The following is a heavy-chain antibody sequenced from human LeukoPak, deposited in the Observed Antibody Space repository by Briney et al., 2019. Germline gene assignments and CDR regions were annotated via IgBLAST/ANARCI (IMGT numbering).Heavy chain of an antibody. CDR1: GGTFSSYA. J-gene: IGHJ2*01. CDR2: IIPIFGTA. Sequence: ASVKVSCKASGGTFSSYAISWVRQAPGQGLEWMGGIIPIFGTANYAQKFQGRVTITADESTSTAYMELSSLRSEDTAVYYCARDHITMVRGVIITDWYFDLWGRGTLVTVSS. V-gene: IGHV1-69*13. CDR3: ARDHITMVRGVIITDWYFDL. D-gene: IGHD3-10*01.